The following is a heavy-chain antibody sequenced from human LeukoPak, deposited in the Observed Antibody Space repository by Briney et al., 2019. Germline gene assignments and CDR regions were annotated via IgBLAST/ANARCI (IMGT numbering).Heavy chain of an antibody. CDR1: GYTLTELS. CDR2: FDPEDGET. J-gene: IGHJ6*03. Sequence: ASVKVSCKVSGYTLTELSMHWVRQAPGKGLEWMGGFDPEDGETIYAQKFQGRVTMTTDTSTSTAYMELRSLRSDDTAVYYCARNSYYYYYMDVWGKGTTVTVSS. D-gene: IGHD4-23*01. CDR3: ARNSYYYYYMDV. V-gene: IGHV1-24*01.